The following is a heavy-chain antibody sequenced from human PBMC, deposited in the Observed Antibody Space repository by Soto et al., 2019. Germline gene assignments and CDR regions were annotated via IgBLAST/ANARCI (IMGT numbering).Heavy chain of an antibody. D-gene: IGHD2-2*02. Sequence: SETLSLTCTVSGGSISSYYWSWIRQPPGKGLEWIGYIYYSGSTNYNPSLKSRVTISVDTSKNQFSLKLSSVTAADPAVYYCAREDTVFDYWGQGTLVTVSS. CDR1: GGSISSYY. V-gene: IGHV4-59*01. J-gene: IGHJ4*02. CDR2: IYYSGST. CDR3: AREDTVFDY.